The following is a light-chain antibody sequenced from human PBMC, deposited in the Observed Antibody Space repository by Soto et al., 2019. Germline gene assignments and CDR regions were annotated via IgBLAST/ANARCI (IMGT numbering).Light chain of an antibody. CDR3: QVWDSSGDHYV. CDR2: DDS. V-gene: IGLV3-21*02. Sequence: SYELTQPPSVSVAPGQTAKFTCGGNNIGTKSVQWYQQKSRQAPVLVVYDDSDRPSGIPERFSGSNFGNTATLTISNVEAGDEADYYCQVWDSSGDHYVFGTGTKVTVL. J-gene: IGLJ1*01. CDR1: NIGTKS.